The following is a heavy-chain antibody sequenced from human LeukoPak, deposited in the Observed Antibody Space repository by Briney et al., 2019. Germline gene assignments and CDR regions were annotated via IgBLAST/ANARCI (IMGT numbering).Heavy chain of an antibody. V-gene: IGHV3-33*01. Sequence: SGGSLRLSCAASGFTLSSYGMHWVRQAPGKGLEWVAVIWYDGSNKYYADSVKGRFTISRDNSKNTLYLQMNSLRAEDTAVYYCARDRVTIFGVAPRRAFDIWGQGTMVTVSS. CDR2: IWYDGSNK. D-gene: IGHD3-3*01. J-gene: IGHJ3*02. CDR3: ARDRVTIFGVAPRRAFDI. CDR1: GFTLSSYG.